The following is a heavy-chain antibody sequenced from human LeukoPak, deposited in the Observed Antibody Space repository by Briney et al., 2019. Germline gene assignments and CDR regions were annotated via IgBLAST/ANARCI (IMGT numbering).Heavy chain of an antibody. Sequence: SVKVPCKASGGTFSSYAISWVRQAPGQGLEWMGRIIPILGIANYAQKFQGRVTITADKSTSTAYMELSSLRSEDTAVYYCARLANGYSYGYAFDYWGQGTLVTVSS. CDR1: GGTFSSYA. CDR3: ARLANGYSYGYAFDY. CDR2: IIPILGIA. J-gene: IGHJ4*02. V-gene: IGHV1-69*04. D-gene: IGHD5-18*01.